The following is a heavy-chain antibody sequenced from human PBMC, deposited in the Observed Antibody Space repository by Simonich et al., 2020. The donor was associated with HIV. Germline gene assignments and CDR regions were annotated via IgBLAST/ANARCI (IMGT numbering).Heavy chain of an antibody. CDR2: GNPNRGGT. D-gene: IGHD1-26*01. V-gene: IGHV1-2*06. J-gene: IGHJ3*02. CDR3: ATHGPGSYSSALDI. CDR1: GYTLTDYN. Sequence: QVQLVQSGAEVKKPGASVKVSCKASGYTLTDYNIHWVRQAPGQGLEWMGRGNPNRGGTDYPQNFQGRVTMTRDKSITTAYMELSRLRSDDTAFYYCATHGPGSYSSALDIWGQETMVTVSS.